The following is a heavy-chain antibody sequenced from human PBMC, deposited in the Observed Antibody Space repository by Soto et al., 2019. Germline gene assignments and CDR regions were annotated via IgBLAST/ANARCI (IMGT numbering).Heavy chain of an antibody. CDR1: GYSFTSYW. V-gene: IGHV5-51*01. CDR3: ARHEGSIAARAAIDY. Sequence: GESLKISCKGSGYSFTSYWIGWVRQMPGKGLEWMGIIYPGDSDTRYSPSFQGQVTISADKSISTAYLQWSSLKASDTAMYYCARHEGSIAARAAIDYWGQGTLVTVSS. D-gene: IGHD6-6*01. CDR2: IYPGDSDT. J-gene: IGHJ4*02.